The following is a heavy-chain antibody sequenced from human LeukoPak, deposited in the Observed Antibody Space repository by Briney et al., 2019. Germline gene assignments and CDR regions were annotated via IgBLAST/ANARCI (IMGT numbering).Heavy chain of an antibody. CDR3: ARADSSGWYDSIYFDY. D-gene: IGHD6-19*01. CDR1: GFTFSSYW. J-gene: IGHJ4*02. CDR2: IKQDGSEK. V-gene: IGHV3-7*01. Sequence: PGGSLRLSCAASGFTFSSYWMSWVRQAPGKGLEWVANIKQDGSEKYYVDSVKGRFTISRDNAKNSLYLQMNSLRAEDTAVYYCARADSSGWYDSIYFDYWGQGTLVTVSS.